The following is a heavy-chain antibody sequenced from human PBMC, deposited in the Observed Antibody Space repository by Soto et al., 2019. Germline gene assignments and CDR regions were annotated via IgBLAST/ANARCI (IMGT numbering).Heavy chain of an antibody. CDR3: AHMLAYDYYASSCYSYVDY. J-gene: IGHJ4*02. Sequence: QITLKESGPPLVKPTQTLTLTCTFSGFSLSTSGVGVGWIRQPPVKALEWLALIYWDDDKRYSPSLKSRLTSTKDTTKNQVVLTMITTDPMDTATYYCAHMLAYDYYASSCYSYVDYGGQGTLVTVSS. CDR1: GFSLSTSGVG. V-gene: IGHV2-5*02. D-gene: IGHD3-22*01. CDR2: IYWDDDK.